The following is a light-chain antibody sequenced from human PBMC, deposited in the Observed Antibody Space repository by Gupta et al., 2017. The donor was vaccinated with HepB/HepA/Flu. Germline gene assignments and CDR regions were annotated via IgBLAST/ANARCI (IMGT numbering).Light chain of an antibody. Sequence: DTQLTQSPSSVSASVVDRVIITCRASQDINNHLAWFQQKPGKAPKSLIYAASSLKSGVPSRFSGSGSGTEFTLNISSLQAEDFGIYYCKQYNKYPLTFGQGTKVEIK. CDR3: KQYNKYPLT. CDR2: AAS. V-gene: IGKV1-16*01. J-gene: IGKJ1*01. CDR1: QDINNH.